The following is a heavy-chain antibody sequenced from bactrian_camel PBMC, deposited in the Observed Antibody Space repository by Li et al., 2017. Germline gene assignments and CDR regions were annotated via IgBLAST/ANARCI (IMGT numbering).Heavy chain of an antibody. CDR3: AAVTGCSLTAWLRDPGNKSGPMN. D-gene: IGHD3*01. CDR2: ITRIHGGT. J-gene: IGHJ4*01. V-gene: IGHV3S63*01. Sequence: HVQLVESGGGSVQAGGSLNLSCAATGKTNVLNCMGWFRQAPGKEREGVAVITRIHGGTEYADSVKGRFIISRDSSKMTWSLQMNNLKPEDTAMYYCAAVTGCSLTAWLRDPGNKSGPMNWGQGTQVTVS. CDR1: GKTNVLNC.